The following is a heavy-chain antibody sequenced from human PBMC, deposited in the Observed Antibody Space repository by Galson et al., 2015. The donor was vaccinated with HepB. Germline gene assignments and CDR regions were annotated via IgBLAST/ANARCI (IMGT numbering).Heavy chain of an antibody. D-gene: IGHD3-10*01. CDR2: IRGGADTT. CDR1: GFAFNNYA. J-gene: IGHJ4*02. Sequence: SLRLSCAASGFAFNNYAMSWVRQAPGEGLEWVSGIRGGADTTYYVVSVKGRFTTYRDKSKNMLYLHMSSLIVEDTAVYYCAKGQNSGSFNELDYWGQGTLVTVS. CDR3: AKGQNSGSFNELDY. V-gene: IGHV3-23*01.